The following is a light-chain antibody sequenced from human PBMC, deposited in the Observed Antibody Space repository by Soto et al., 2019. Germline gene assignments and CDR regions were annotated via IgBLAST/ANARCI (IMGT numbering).Light chain of an antibody. CDR2: AAS. Sequence: IQMTQSPSSLSASVGDRISITCRASQVITNDLGWYQQKPGKAPKRLIYAASTLQSGVPSRFSGSGSGTEFTLTISILQPEDVATYYCLQLNSYPWTFGQGTKVEI. CDR3: LQLNSYPWT. J-gene: IGKJ1*01. V-gene: IGKV1-17*01. CDR1: QVITND.